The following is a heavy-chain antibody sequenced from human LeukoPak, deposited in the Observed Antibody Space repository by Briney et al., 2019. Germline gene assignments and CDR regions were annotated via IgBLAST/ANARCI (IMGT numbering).Heavy chain of an antibody. Sequence: ASVKVSCKVSGYTLTELSMHWVRQAPGKGLEWMGGFDPEDGETIYAQKFQGRVTMTEDTSTDTAYMELSSLRSEDTAVYYCATEPAAIAARGYYGMDVWGQGTTVTVSS. CDR2: FDPEDGET. D-gene: IGHD6-13*01. CDR1: GYTLTELS. J-gene: IGHJ6*02. CDR3: ATEPAAIAARGYYGMDV. V-gene: IGHV1-24*01.